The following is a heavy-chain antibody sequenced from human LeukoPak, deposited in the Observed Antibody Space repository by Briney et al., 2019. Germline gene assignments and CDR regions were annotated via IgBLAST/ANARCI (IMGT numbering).Heavy chain of an antibody. Sequence: PSETLSLTCTVSGGSVSSSSYYWGWIRQPPGKGLEWIGSIYYSGSTYYNPSLKSRVTISVDTSKNQFSLKLSSVTAADTAVYYCARAVVVPAADDAFDISDQGTMVTVSS. J-gene: IGHJ3*02. CDR2: IYYSGST. CDR3: ARAVVVPAADDAFDI. V-gene: IGHV4-39*07. CDR1: GGSVSSSSYY. D-gene: IGHD2-2*01.